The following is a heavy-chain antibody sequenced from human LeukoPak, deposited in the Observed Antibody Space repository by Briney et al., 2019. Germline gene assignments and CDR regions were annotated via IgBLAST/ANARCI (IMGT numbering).Heavy chain of an antibody. Sequence: SETLSLTCTVSGGSISSSSYYWGWIRQPPGKGLEWIGSIYYSGSTYYNPSLKSRVTISVDTSKNQFSLKLSSVTAADTAVYYRARQAAGIDYWGQGTLVTVSS. CDR2: IYYSGST. J-gene: IGHJ4*02. D-gene: IGHD6-19*01. V-gene: IGHV4-39*01. CDR1: GGSISSSSYY. CDR3: ARQAAGIDY.